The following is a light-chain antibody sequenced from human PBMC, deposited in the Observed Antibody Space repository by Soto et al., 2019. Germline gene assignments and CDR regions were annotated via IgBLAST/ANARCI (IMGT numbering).Light chain of an antibody. Sequence: DIQRTQSPSTLSASVGDRVTFTCRASQNINSGVAWYQQRPGKAPKLLIYKASTLKSGVPSRFRGSGSGTQFTLTISSLQPDDFATYYCQQCTSYYTFGQGTRLEIK. V-gene: IGKV1-5*03. CDR3: QQCTSYYT. CDR2: KAS. CDR1: QNINSG. J-gene: IGKJ5*01.